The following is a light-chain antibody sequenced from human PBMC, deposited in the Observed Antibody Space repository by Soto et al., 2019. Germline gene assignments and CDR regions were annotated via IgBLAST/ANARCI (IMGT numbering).Light chain of an antibody. CDR1: QSVSSY. J-gene: IGKJ4*01. CDR2: DAS. CDR3: QQRSNWPLT. Sequence: EIVLTQSPATRSLSPGERATLSCRASQSVSSYLAWYQQKPGQAPRLLIYDASNRATGIPARFSGSGSGTDFTLTISSLGPEDFAVYYCQQRSNWPLTFGGGTKVDIK. V-gene: IGKV3-11*01.